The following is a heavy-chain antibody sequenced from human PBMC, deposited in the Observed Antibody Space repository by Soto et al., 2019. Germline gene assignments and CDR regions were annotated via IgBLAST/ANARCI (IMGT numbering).Heavy chain of an antibody. Sequence: GASVKVSCKDSGYTLTDLSMHWVRQATRKGLEWMGGFDPEDGETIYAQKFQGRVTMTEDTSTDTAYMELSSLRSEDTAVYYCATSSVNYDFWSGYSHWGQGTLVTVSS. V-gene: IGHV1-24*01. CDR1: GYTLTDLS. CDR2: FDPEDGET. CDR3: ATSSVNYDFWSGYSH. D-gene: IGHD3-3*01. J-gene: IGHJ4*02.